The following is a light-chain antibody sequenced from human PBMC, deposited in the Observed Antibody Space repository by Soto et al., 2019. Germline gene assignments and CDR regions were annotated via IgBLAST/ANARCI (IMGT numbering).Light chain of an antibody. V-gene: IGLV1-40*01. Sequence: QSVLTQPPSVSGAPGQRVTISCTGSSSSIGAGYDVHWYQQLPGTAPKLLIYGDSNRPSGVPDRFSGSKSGTSASLAITGLQAEDEADYYCQSYDTSLSGSRVFGGGTKLTVL. CDR3: QSYDTSLSGSRV. CDR2: GDS. CDR1: SSSIGAGYD. J-gene: IGLJ2*01.